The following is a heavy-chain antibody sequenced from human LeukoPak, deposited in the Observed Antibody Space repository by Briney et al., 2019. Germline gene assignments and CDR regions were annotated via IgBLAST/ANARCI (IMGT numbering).Heavy chain of an antibody. CDR1: GFTFSSYA. V-gene: IGHV3-33*08. Sequence: PGGSLRLSCAASGFTFSSYAMSWVRQAPGKGLEWVAVIWYDGSNKYYADSVKGRFTISRDNSKNTLYLQMNSLRAEDTAVYYCARAIPPANWFDPWGQGTLVTVSS. J-gene: IGHJ5*02. CDR3: ARAIPPANWFDP. D-gene: IGHD2-2*01. CDR2: IWYDGSNK.